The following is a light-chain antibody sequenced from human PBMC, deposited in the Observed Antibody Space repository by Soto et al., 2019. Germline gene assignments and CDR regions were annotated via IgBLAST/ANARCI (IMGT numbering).Light chain of an antibody. CDR3: QTWDDTTGVV. CDR1: KLGAAY. J-gene: IGLJ2*01. CDR2: LDT. V-gene: IGLV3-1*01. Sequence: SYELSQPPSVSVSPGQTASITCSGDKLGAAYACWYQQKPGQSPVLVIYLDTKRPSGIPERFSGSNSGNTATLTISGTQAMDEDDYFCQTWDDTTGVVFGGGTKLTVL.